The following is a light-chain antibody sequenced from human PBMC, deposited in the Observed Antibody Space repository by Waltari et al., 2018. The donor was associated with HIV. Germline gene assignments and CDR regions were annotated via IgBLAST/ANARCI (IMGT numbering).Light chain of an antibody. CDR3: LQYNSYPWT. Sequence: DIQMTQSPSSLSASVGDRVTITCRASQGIRTDVAWFQQKPGKAPKRLIYSASTLQSGVPSRFSGSGFGTAFTLTISSLQPEDFATYFCLQYNSYPWTFGQGTKVEI. V-gene: IGKV1-17*01. CDR2: SAS. J-gene: IGKJ1*01. CDR1: QGIRTD.